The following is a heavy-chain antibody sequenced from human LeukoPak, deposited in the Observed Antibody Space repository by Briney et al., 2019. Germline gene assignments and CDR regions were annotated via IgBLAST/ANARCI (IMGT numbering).Heavy chain of an antibody. D-gene: IGHD3-16*02. V-gene: IGHV4-4*07. CDR1: GASIRTYF. CDR3: ARDIGLAH. Sequence: SETLSLTCTVSGASIRTYFWSWFRRPAGKGLEWIGRVHSNGDTYYNPSLERRVTVSMDTSKNQFALNLTSLTAADTAVYYCARDIGLAHWGQGTLVTVSS. CDR2: VHSNGDT. J-gene: IGHJ4*02.